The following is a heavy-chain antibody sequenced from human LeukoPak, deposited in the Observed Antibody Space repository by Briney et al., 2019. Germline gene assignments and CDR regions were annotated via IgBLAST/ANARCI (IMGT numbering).Heavy chain of an antibody. CDR1: GFTFSTYA. D-gene: IGHD3-10*01. J-gene: IGHJ4*02. Sequence: GGSLRLSCSASGFTFSTYATHWVRQAPGKGLEYVSSITSDGGSTYYADSVKGRFTISRDNSKNTLYLQVNSLRPEDTAVYYCVKDQSGSGSWWGQGTLVTVSS. CDR2: ITSDGGST. V-gene: IGHV3-64D*06. CDR3: VKDQSGSGSW.